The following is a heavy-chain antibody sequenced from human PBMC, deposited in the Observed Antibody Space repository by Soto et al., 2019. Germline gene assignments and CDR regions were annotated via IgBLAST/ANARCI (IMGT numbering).Heavy chain of an antibody. V-gene: IGHV3-30*18. CDR3: AKEVDFWSGYATSYYYGMDV. D-gene: IGHD3-3*01. J-gene: IGHJ6*02. Sequence: GSLRLSCAASGFTFSSYGMHWVRQAPGKGLEWVAVISYDGSNKYYADSVKGRFTISRDNSKNTLYLQMNSLRAEDTVVYYCAKEVDFWSGYATSYYYGMDVWGQGTTVTVSS. CDR1: GFTFSSYG. CDR2: ISYDGSNK.